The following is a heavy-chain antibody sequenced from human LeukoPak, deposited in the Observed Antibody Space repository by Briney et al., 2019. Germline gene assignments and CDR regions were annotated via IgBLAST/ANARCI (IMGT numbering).Heavy chain of an antibody. D-gene: IGHD3-9*01. Sequence: SETLSLTCTCCVGSISSYFWSWIRQPPGKGLEWIGYVYYSGSTNYNPSLKSRVTISVDTSKNQFSLKLSSVTAADTAVYYCARVGYDILTCYYASFDYWGQGTLVTVSS. J-gene: IGHJ4*02. V-gene: IGHV4-59*01. CDR3: ARVGYDILTCYYASFDY. CDR2: VYYSGST. CDR1: VGSISSYF.